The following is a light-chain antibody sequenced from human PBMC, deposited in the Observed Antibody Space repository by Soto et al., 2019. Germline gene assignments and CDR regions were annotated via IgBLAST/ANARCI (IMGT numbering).Light chain of an antibody. CDR2: GAT. J-gene: IGKJ5*01. CDR3: QQYVTSPAIT. Sequence: EIVLTQSPAALSSSPGERATLSCWASESIGDYLAWYQQKPGQAPRLLIYGATMRTTGTPDRFSGAGSETDFTLAISRLEPGDFAVYYCQQYVTSPAITFGQGTRLEIK. CDR1: ESIGDY. V-gene: IGKV3-20*01.